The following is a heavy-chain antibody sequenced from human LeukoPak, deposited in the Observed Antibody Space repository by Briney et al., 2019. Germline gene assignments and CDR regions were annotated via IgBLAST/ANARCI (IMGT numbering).Heavy chain of an antibody. J-gene: IGHJ4*02. CDR3: ARGVHVGGWTPEESYYFDY. CDR2: IIPIFGTA. V-gene: IGHV1-69*13. D-gene: IGHD6-19*01. CDR1: GGTFSSYA. Sequence: SVKVSCKASGGTFSSYAISWVRQAPGQGLEWMGGIIPIFGTANYAQKFQGRVTIIADESTSTAYMELSSLRSEDTAVYYCARGVHVGGWTPEESYYFDYWGQGTLVTVSS.